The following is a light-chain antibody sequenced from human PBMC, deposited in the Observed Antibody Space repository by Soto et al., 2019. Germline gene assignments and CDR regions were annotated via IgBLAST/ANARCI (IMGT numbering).Light chain of an antibody. V-gene: IGKV3-15*01. CDR1: ESFSNN. Sequence: ETLMTQFPATLSVSPGERATLSCRASESFSNNLAWYQQKPGQAPRLLIYGASTRATGVPARFSGSGSGTEFTLTISGLRSEDFGVYYCQQYNKWPLTFGGGTRVAIK. J-gene: IGKJ4*01. CDR3: QQYNKWPLT. CDR2: GAS.